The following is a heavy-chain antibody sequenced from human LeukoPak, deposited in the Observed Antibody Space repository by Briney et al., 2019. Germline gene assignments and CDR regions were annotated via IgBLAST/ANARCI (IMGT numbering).Heavy chain of an antibody. D-gene: IGHD2-2*01. J-gene: IGHJ6*03. Sequence: SVKVSCKASGGTVSSYAISWVRQAPGQGLEWMGGIIPIFGTANYAQKFQGRVTITTDESTSTAYMELSSLRSEDTAVYYCARGDSKGYCSSTSCPRYYYYMDVWGKGTTVTVSS. CDR2: IIPIFGTA. V-gene: IGHV1-69*05. CDR3: ARGDSKGYCSSTSCPRYYYYMDV. CDR1: GGTVSSYA.